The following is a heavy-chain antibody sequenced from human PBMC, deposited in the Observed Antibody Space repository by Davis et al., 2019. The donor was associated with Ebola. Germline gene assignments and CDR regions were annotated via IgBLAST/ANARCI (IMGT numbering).Heavy chain of an antibody. Sequence: GESLKISCAASGFTFNNYGMSWVRQAPGKGLEWVSAISGSGGNTYYADSVKGRFTISRDNSKKTLNLQMNSLRVEDTAVYYCAKNGGDLYSYGSYFYAFDVWGRGTRVTVSS. CDR1: GFTFNNYG. V-gene: IGHV3-23*01. D-gene: IGHD5-18*01. J-gene: IGHJ3*01. CDR3: AKNGGDLYSYGSYFYAFDV. CDR2: ISGSGGNT.